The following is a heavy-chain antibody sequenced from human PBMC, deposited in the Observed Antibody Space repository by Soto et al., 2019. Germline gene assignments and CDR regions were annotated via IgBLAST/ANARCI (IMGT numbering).Heavy chain of an antibody. Sequence: EVKLVESGGGLVQPGGSLSLSCADSGFTFSSYWMSWVRQAPGKGLEWVANVKGDGSDTYYVDSVKGRFTISRDNAKKALYLQMNSLRAEDTAVYYCATSAAAPGNYWGQGTLVTVSS. V-gene: IGHV3-7*01. D-gene: IGHD6-13*01. CDR3: ATSAAAPGNY. CDR1: GFTFSSYW. J-gene: IGHJ4*02. CDR2: VKGDGSDT.